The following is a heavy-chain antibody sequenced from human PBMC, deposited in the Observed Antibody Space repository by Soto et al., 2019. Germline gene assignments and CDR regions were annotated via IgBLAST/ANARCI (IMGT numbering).Heavy chain of an antibody. Sequence: QVQLQESGPGLVKPSQTLSLTCSVSGASINHSDYYWSWIRQHPQRGLECIAYTYYSGSTNYNPSLKSRITIAVDSSQNQFSLKLSSMTAADSAVYYCAVVTGAFDIWGQGTRVAVSS. CDR3: AVVTGAFDI. CDR2: TYYSGST. CDR1: GASINHSDYY. D-gene: IGHD2-21*02. V-gene: IGHV4-31*03. J-gene: IGHJ3*02.